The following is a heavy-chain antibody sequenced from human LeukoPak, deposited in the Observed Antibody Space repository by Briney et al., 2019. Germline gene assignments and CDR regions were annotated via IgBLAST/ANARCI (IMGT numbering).Heavy chain of an antibody. J-gene: IGHJ5*02. D-gene: IGHD1-26*01. Sequence: ASVKVSCKASGYTFTGYYMHWVRQATGQGLEWMGWMNPNSGNTGYAQKFQGRVTMTRNTSISTAYMELSSLRSEDTAVYYCARNGGVGATTTDPWGQGTLVTVSS. CDR3: ARNGGVGATTTDP. V-gene: IGHV1-8*02. CDR2: MNPNSGNT. CDR1: GYTFTGYY.